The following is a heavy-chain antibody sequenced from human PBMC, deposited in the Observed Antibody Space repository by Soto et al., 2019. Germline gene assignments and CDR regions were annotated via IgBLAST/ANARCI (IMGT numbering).Heavy chain of an antibody. J-gene: IGHJ4*02. Sequence: SETLSLTCTVSSDSISSYYWIWIRQSPGKGLEWIGYTDYSGNTNYNPSLKSRVTISGDTSKNQFSLRLSSVTAADTAVYYCARAVGDPLYYLXYWGQGTLVTVSS. CDR3: ARAVGDPLYYLXY. CDR1: SDSISSYY. D-gene: IGHD6-19*01. CDR2: TDYSGNT. V-gene: IGHV4-59*08.